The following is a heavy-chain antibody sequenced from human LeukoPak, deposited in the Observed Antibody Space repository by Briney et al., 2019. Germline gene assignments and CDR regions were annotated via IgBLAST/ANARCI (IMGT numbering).Heavy chain of an antibody. J-gene: IGHJ4*02. CDR1: GFNVSSNY. D-gene: IGHD2-21*02. Sequence: AGGSLRLSCAASGFNVSSNYMSWVRQAPGKGLEWVSVIYDGGGTYYADSVKGRFTISRHNSKNTLYLEMNSLRAEDTAVYYCASHNTYCGGDCYPFDYWGQGTLVTVSS. CDR3: ASHNTYCGGDCYPFDY. V-gene: IGHV3-53*04. CDR2: IYDGGGT.